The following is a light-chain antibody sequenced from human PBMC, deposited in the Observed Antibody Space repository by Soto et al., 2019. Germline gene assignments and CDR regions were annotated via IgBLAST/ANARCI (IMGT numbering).Light chain of an antibody. V-gene: IGKV3-11*01. J-gene: IGKJ5*01. CDR2: DAS. Sequence: EIWLTQPPATLSLPPGERATLPCRPSQSVSSYLAWYQQKPGQAPRLLIYDASNRATGIPARFSGSGSGTDFTLTISSLEPEDFAVYYCQQRSNWPPTFGQGTRLEIK. CDR1: QSVSSY. CDR3: QQRSNWPPT.